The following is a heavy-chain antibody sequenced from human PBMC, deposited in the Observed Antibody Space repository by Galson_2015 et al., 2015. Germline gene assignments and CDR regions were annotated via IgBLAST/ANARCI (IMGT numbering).Heavy chain of an antibody. CDR1: GDSVSSHSAA. Sequence: CAISGDSVSSHSAAWNWIRQSPSRGLEWLGRTYYRSKWYNDYAVSVKSRITINPDTSKNQFSLQLNSVTPEDTAVYYCAREDSSDPPPYYYYGMDVWGQGTTVTVSS. CDR3: AREDSSDPPPYYYYGMDV. V-gene: IGHV6-1*01. J-gene: IGHJ6*02. CDR2: TYYRSKWYN. D-gene: IGHD6-19*01.